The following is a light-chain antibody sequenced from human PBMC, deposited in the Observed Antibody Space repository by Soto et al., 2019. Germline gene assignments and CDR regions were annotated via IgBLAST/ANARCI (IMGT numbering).Light chain of an antibody. V-gene: IGKV3-15*01. CDR3: QQYNNWPPLT. CDR2: GAS. J-gene: IGKJ4*01. Sequence: EIVMTQSPATLSVFPGERATLSCRASQSVSSNLAWYQQKPGQAPRRLIYGASTRATGIPARFSGSGSGTEFTLTISSLQSEDFAVYYCQQYNNWPPLTFGGGTKVEIK. CDR1: QSVSSN.